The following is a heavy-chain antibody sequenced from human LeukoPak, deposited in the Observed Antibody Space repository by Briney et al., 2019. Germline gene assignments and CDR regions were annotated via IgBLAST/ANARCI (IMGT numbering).Heavy chain of an antibody. CDR1: GYTFTGYY. D-gene: IGHD5-24*01. J-gene: IGHJ4*02. V-gene: IGHV1-2*02. Sequence: ASVKVSCKASGYTFTGYYMHWVRQAPGQGLEWMGWINPNSGGTNYAQKFQGRVTMTRDTSISTAYMELSGLRSDDTAVYYCARDWDGYPGDDYWGQGTLVTVSS. CDR2: INPNSGGT. CDR3: ARDWDGYPGDDY.